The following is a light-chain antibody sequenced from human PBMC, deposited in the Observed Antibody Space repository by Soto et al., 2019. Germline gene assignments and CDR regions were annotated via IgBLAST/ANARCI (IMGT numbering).Light chain of an antibody. CDR1: QTINNY. CDR2: TSS. Sequence: DIQMTQSPSSLSASVGDRVTITCRASQTINNYLDWYQQKPGRAPKLLISTSSSLQSGVPSTFSGSGSVTDFTLTINSLQPEDFATYYCQQTYGALTWTFGQGTKVDIK. J-gene: IGKJ1*01. V-gene: IGKV1-39*01. CDR3: QQTYGALTWT.